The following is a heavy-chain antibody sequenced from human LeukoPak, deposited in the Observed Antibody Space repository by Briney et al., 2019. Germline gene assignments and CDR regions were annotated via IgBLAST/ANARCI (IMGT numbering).Heavy chain of an antibody. CDR3: ARRVGKWLRFNYFDY. J-gene: IGHJ4*02. CDR2: IKQDGSEK. Sequence: GGSLRLSCAASGFTFSSYWMSWVRQAPGKGLEWVASIKQDGSEKYYVDSVKGRFTISRDNAKNSLYLQMNSLRAEDTAVYYCARRVGKWLRFNYFDYWGQGTLVTVSS. V-gene: IGHV3-7*01. D-gene: IGHD5-12*01. CDR1: GFTFSSYW.